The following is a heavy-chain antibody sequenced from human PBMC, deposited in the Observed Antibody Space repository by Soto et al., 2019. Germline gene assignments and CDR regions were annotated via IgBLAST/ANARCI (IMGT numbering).Heavy chain of an antibody. J-gene: IGHJ4*02. V-gene: IGHV3-23*01. Sequence: GGSLRLSCAASGFTFSSYAMIWVRQAPGKGLEWVSAISGSGGSTYYADSAKGRFTISRDNSKNTLYLQMNSLRAEDTAVYYCAKFLGPGASYYFDYWGQGTLVTVSS. D-gene: IGHD3-3*01. CDR3: AKFLGPGASYYFDY. CDR1: GFTFSSYA. CDR2: ISGSGGST.